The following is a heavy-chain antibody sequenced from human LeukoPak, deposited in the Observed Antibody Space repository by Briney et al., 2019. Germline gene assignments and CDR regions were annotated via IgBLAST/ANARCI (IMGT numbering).Heavy chain of an antibody. J-gene: IGHJ6*02. CDR3: ATWAFYHNLDV. Sequence: GGSLRLSCAASGFTIGPYAMYWVRQGPGMGPHSVSVIKADGSGTFYADSVRGRFTTSRDNSKNSLYLQMNSLTSEDTALYYCATWAFYHNLDVWGQGTTVIVSS. V-gene: IGHV3-43*02. CDR1: GFTIGPYA. CDR2: IKADGSGT. D-gene: IGHD2/OR15-2a*01.